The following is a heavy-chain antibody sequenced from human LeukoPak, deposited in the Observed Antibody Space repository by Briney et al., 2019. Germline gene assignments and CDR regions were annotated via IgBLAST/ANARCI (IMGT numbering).Heavy chain of an antibody. CDR2: IYSGGST. J-gene: IGHJ4*02. D-gene: IGHD3-10*01. V-gene: IGHV3-53*01. CDR1: GLAVSRNY. Sequence: GGSLRLSCAASGLAVSRNYMSWVRQALGKGLESVSVIYSGGSTYYADSVRGRFTISRDNSKNTLYLQMNSLRVEDTAVYYCARVGGHWGQGTLVTVSS. CDR3: ARVGGH.